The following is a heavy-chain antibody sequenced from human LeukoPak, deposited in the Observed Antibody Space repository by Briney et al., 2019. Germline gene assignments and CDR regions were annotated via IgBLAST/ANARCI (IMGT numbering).Heavy chain of an antibody. Sequence: PGGSLRLSCAASGFTFSSYAMSWVRQAPGKGLEWVSSINWNGGSTGYADSVKGRFTISRDNAKNSLYLQMNSLRAEDTALYYCARRIMITFGGVIGKYYFDYWGQGTLVTVSS. CDR1: GFTFSSYA. CDR3: ARRIMITFGGVIGKYYFDY. J-gene: IGHJ4*02. V-gene: IGHV3-20*04. D-gene: IGHD3-16*01. CDR2: INWNGGST.